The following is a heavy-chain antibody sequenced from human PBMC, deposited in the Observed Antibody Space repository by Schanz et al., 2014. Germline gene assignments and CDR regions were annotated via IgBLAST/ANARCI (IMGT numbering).Heavy chain of an antibody. CDR1: GFTFSSYS. CDR3: ARGGSGSHYRLDY. V-gene: IGHV3-48*01. CDR2: ISSSSSTR. J-gene: IGHJ4*02. D-gene: IGHD1-26*01. Sequence: EVQLVESGGGLVQPGGSLRLSCAASGFTFSSYSMNWVRQAPGKGLEWVSYISSSSSTRYYADSVKGRFTISRDNAKNSLFLQMNSLRAEDTGLYFCARGGSGSHYRLDYWGQGTLXTVSS.